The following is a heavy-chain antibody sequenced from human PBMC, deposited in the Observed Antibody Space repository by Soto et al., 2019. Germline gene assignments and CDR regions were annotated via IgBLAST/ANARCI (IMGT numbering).Heavy chain of an antibody. V-gene: IGHV1-2*02. CDR2: INPNTGGT. CDR3: VKVYGSGNSRYYFFGMDV. Sequence: EASVKVSCKASGYTFTAYYIHWVLQAPGQGREWMGWINPNTGGTNYAQNFQGRVTMTRDTSISTAFMELSSLRVEDTALYYCVKVYGSGNSRYYFFGMDVWGQGTTVTVSS. J-gene: IGHJ6*02. CDR1: GYTFTAYY. D-gene: IGHD3-10*01.